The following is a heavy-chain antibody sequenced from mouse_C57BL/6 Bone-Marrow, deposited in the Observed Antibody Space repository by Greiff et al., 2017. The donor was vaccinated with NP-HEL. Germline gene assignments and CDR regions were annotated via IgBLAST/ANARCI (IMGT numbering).Heavy chain of an antibody. CDR2: ISSGSSSI. J-gene: IGHJ4*01. V-gene: IGHV5-17*01. D-gene: IGHD4-1*01. Sequence: EVKLVESGGGLVKPGGSLKLSCAASGFTFSDYGMHWVRQAPEKGLEWVAYISSGSSSIYYADTVKGRFTISRDNAKNTLFLQMTSLRSEDTAMYYCASKLGRGDAMDYWGQGTAVTVSS. CDR3: ASKLGRGDAMDY. CDR1: GFTFSDYG.